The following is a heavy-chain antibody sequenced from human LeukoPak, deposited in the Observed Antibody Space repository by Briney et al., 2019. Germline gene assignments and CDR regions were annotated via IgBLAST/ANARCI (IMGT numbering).Heavy chain of an antibody. J-gene: IGHJ4*02. D-gene: IGHD1-1*01. Sequence: SETLSLTCTVSGGSISSYYWSWIRQPPGKGLEWIGYIYYSGSTNYNPSLKSRVTISVDTPKNQFSLKLSSVTAADTAVYYCARGGTLMAIYYFDYWGQGTLVTVSS. V-gene: IGHV4-59*01. CDR3: ARGGTLMAIYYFDY. CDR2: IYYSGST. CDR1: GGSISSYY.